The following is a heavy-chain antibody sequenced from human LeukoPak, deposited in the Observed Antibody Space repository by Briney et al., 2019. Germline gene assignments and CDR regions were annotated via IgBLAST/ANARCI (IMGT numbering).Heavy chain of an antibody. CDR2: GEGDGSSS. D-gene: IGHD2-21*02. CDR1: GFTFSSYG. V-gene: IGHV3-74*03. J-gene: IGHJ4*02. CDR3: TKSDHFDY. Sequence: GRSLRLSCAASGFTFSSYGMHWVRQAPGKGLVWVSRGEGDGSSSTYADSVKGRFTISRDYAKNTLYLQMNSLRADDTAVYYCTKSDHFDYWGQGTLVTVSS.